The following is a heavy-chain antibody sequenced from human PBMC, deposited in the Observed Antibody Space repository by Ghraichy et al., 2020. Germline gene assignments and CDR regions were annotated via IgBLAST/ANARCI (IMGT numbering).Heavy chain of an antibody. CDR2: IYYSGST. Sequence: ETLSLTCTVSGGSISSYYWSWIRQPPGKGLEWIGYIYYSGSTNYNPSLKSRVTISVDTSKNQFSLKLSSVTAADTAVYYCASYDSSPPRTFDIWGQGTMVTVSS. D-gene: IGHD3-22*01. CDR3: ASYDSSPPRTFDI. CDR1: GGSISSYY. J-gene: IGHJ3*02. V-gene: IGHV4-59*01.